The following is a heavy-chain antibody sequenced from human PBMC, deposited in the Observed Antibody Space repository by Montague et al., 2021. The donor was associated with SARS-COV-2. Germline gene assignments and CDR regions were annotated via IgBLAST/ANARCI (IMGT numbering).Heavy chain of an antibody. J-gene: IGHJ6*02. CDR2: ISYDENNK. V-gene: IGHV3-30-3*01. Sequence: SLRLSCAASGFTFSNFHMYWVRQTPGKGLEWVGFISYDENNKYYADSVKGRFTISRDNSKNTLYLQMNSLRADDTAIYYCARDSFGMDAWGQGTTVTVSS. CDR3: ARDSFGMDA. CDR1: GFTFSNFH.